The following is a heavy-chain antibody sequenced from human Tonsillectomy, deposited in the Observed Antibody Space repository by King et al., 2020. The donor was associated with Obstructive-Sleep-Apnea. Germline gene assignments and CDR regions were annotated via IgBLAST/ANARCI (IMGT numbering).Heavy chain of an antibody. D-gene: IGHD6-6*01. CDR1: GYSFTSYW. V-gene: IGHV5-51*01. J-gene: IGHJ4*02. Sequence: QLVQSGAEVKKPGESLKISCKGSGYSFTSYWIGWVRQMPGKGLEWMGIIYPGDSDTRYSPSFQGQVTIPADKSISTAYLQWSSLKASDTAMYYCARHWGIAARPSSFDYWGQGTLVTVSS. CDR2: IYPGDSDT. CDR3: ARHWGIAARPSSFDY.